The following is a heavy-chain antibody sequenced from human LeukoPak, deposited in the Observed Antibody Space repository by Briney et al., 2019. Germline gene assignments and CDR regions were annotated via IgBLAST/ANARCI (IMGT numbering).Heavy chain of an antibody. Sequence: PSETLSLTCTVSGGSISSSSYYWGWIRQPPGKEREWIGSIYYSGSTYYNPSLKSRVTISVDTSKNQFSLKLSSVTAADTAVYYCARHSPWVYYFDYWGQGTLVTVSS. V-gene: IGHV4-39*01. CDR2: IYYSGST. CDR3: ARHSPWVYYFDY. J-gene: IGHJ4*02. D-gene: IGHD7-27*01. CDR1: GGSISSSSYY.